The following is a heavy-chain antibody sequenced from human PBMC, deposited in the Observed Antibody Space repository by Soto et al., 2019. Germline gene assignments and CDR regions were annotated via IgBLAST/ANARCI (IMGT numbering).Heavy chain of an antibody. Sequence: ASVKVSCKASGYTFTGYYMHWVRQAPGQGLEWMGWINPNSGGTNYAQKFQGWVTMTRDTSISTAYMELGRLRSDDTAVYYCARGPYYYDSSGYYNWFDPWGQGTLVTVS. CDR1: GYTFTGYY. D-gene: IGHD3-22*01. CDR2: INPNSGGT. CDR3: ARGPYYYDSSGYYNWFDP. V-gene: IGHV1-2*04. J-gene: IGHJ5*02.